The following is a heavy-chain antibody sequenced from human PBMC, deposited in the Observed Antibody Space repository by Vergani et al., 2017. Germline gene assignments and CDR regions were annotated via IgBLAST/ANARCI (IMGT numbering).Heavy chain of an antibody. Sequence: VQLVESRGALVQPGGSLRLSRIGSGFIFCDYWMSWVRQAPGKGLEFVADIHLDGSAVNYVDSVKGRFTISRDNAKNSVNLQMNNLGAEDTAIYYCARDIPEGHSDFDYWGQGTLVTVSS. CDR1: GFIFCDYW. CDR3: ARDIPEGHSDFDY. V-gene: IGHV3-7*01. D-gene: IGHD2-21*01. J-gene: IGHJ4*03. CDR2: IHLDGSAV.